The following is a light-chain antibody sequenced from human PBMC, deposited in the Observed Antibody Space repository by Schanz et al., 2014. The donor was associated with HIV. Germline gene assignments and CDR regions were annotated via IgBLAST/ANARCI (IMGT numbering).Light chain of an antibody. CDR1: QHVSTY. J-gene: IGKJ4*01. V-gene: IGKV3-11*01. CDR2: GAS. Sequence: EIVLTQSPATLSLSPGERATLSCRASQHVSTYLAWYQQKPGQAPRLLIYGASSRATGIPDRFSGSGSGTDFTLTISRLEPEDFAVYYCQQRRNWLTFGGGTKVEIK. CDR3: QQRRNWLT.